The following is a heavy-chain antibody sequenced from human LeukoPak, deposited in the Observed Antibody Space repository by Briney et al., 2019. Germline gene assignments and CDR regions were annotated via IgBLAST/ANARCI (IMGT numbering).Heavy chain of an antibody. CDR3: ARGDSSSWYQRNYFDY. CDR2: IYYSGST. V-gene: IGHV4-39*07. CDR1: GGSISSSSYY. Sequence: SETLSLTCTVSGGSISSSSYYWGWIRQPPGKGLEWIGSIYYSGSTYYNPSLKSRVTISVDTSKNQFSLKLSSVTAADTAVYYCARGDSSSWYQRNYFDYWGQGTLVTVSS. J-gene: IGHJ4*02. D-gene: IGHD6-13*01.